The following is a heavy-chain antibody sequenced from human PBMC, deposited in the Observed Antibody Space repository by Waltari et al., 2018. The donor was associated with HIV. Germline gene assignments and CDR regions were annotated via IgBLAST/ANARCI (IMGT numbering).Heavy chain of an antibody. CDR3: AREAVPAAIGTGYDY. CDR1: GGSISSSSYY. Sequence: QLQLQESGPGLVKPSETLSLTCSVSGGSISSSSYYWGWIRQPPGKGLEWIGDIYYSGSTHYNPSLKSRVTISVDTSKNQFSLKLSSVTAADTAVYYCAREAVPAAIGTGYDYWGQGTLVTVSS. D-gene: IGHD2-2*01. J-gene: IGHJ4*02. CDR2: IYYSGST. V-gene: IGHV4-39*07.